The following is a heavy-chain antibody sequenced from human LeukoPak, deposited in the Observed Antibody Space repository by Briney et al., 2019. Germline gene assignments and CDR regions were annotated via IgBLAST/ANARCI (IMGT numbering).Heavy chain of an antibody. V-gene: IGHV3-30-3*01. D-gene: IGHD3-22*01. Sequence: GRSLRLSCAASGFTFSSYAMHWVRQAPGKGLEWVAVISYDGSNKYYADSVKGRFTISRDNSKNTLYLQMNSLRAEDTAVYYCARADYYDSSGYPADWGQGTLVTVSS. J-gene: IGHJ4*02. CDR1: GFTFSSYA. CDR2: ISYDGSNK. CDR3: ARADYYDSSGYPAD.